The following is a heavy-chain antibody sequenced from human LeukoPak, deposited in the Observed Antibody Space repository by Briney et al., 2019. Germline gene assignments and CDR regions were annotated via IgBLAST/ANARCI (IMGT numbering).Heavy chain of an antibody. Sequence: PSETLSLTCTVSGGSISSYYWSWIRQPPGKGLEWIGYIYYSGSTNYNPSLKSRVTISVDTSRNQFSLKLSSVTAADTAVYYCVAVAGTVDYWGQGTLVTVSS. CDR3: VAVAGTVDY. J-gene: IGHJ4*02. D-gene: IGHD6-19*01. CDR1: GGSISSYY. CDR2: IYYSGST. V-gene: IGHV4-59*08.